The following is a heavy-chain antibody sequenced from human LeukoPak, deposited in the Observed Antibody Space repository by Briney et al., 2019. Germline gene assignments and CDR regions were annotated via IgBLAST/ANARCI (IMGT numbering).Heavy chain of an antibody. CDR1: GFTVSSNY. CDR3: ARDRDCSSTSCYSDAFDI. J-gene: IGHJ3*02. CDR2: IYSGGST. Sequence: GSLRLSCAASGFTVSSNYMSWVRQAPGKGLELVSVIYSGGSTYYADSVKGRFTISRDNSKNTLYLQMNSLRAEDTAVYYCARDRDCSSTSCYSDAFDIWGQGTMVTVSS. D-gene: IGHD2-2*02. V-gene: IGHV3-53*01.